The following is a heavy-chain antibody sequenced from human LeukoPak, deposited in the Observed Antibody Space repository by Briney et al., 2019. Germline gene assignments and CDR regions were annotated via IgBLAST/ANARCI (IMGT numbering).Heavy chain of an antibody. CDR2: ISGSGGST. Sequence: GGSLRLSCAASGFTFDDYGMSWVRQAPGKGLEWVSAISGSGGSTYYADSVKGRFTISRDNSKDTLYLQMNSLRAEDTAVYYCVLGSYDILTGYYRPHWFDPWGQGTLVTVSS. CDR1: GFTFDDYG. J-gene: IGHJ5*02. CDR3: VLGSYDILTGYYRPHWFDP. V-gene: IGHV3-23*01. D-gene: IGHD3-9*01.